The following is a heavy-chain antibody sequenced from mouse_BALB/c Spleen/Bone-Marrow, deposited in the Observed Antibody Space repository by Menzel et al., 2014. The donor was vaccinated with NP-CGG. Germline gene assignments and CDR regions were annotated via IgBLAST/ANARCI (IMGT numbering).Heavy chain of an antibody. CDR3: ARRDGSTYYYARDY. CDR1: GYAFSNYW. CDR2: IYPGDGDT. J-gene: IGHJ4*01. D-gene: IGHD1-1*01. Sequence: QVQLKDSGAELVRPGSSVKISCKASGYAFSNYWMNWVKQRPGQGLEWIGQIYPGDGDTNYNGKFKGKATLTADKSSSTAYMQLSSLTSEDSAVYFCARRDGSTYYYARDYWGQGTSVTVSS. V-gene: IGHV1-80*01.